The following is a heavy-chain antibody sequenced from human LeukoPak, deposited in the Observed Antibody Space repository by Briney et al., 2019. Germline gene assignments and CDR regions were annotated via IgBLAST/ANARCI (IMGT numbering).Heavy chain of an antibody. D-gene: IGHD3-22*01. CDR1: GGSISSSSYY. J-gene: IGHJ4*02. V-gene: IGHV4-39*07. Sequence: SETLSLTCTVSGGSISSSSYYWGWIRQPPGKGLEWIGSIYYSGSTYYNPSLKSRVTISVDTSKNQFSLKLSSVTAADTAVYYCAREYDSSGYYATWGQGTLVTVSS. CDR3: AREYDSSGYYAT. CDR2: IYYSGST.